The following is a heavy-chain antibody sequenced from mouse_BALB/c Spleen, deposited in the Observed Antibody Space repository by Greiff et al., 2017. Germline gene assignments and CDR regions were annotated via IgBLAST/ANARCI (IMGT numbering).Heavy chain of an antibody. CDR3: ARQMITTYAMDY. D-gene: IGHD2-4*01. CDR2: INSNGGST. V-gene: IGHV5-6-2*01. Sequence: EVMLVESGGGLVKLGGSLKLSCAASGFTFSSYYMSWVRQTPEKRLELVAAINSNGGSTYYPDTVKGRFTISRDNAKNTLYLQMSSLKSEDTALYYCARQMITTYAMDYWGQGTSVTVSS. CDR1: GFTFSSYY. J-gene: IGHJ4*01.